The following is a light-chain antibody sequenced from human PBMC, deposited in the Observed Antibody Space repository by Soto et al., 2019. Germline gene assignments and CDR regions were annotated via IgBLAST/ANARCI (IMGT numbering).Light chain of an antibody. CDR1: SSHVGGYNY. CDR2: DVT. Sequence: QSALTQPASVSGSPGQSITISCTGASSHVGGYNYVSWYQQHPGKAPKVMIYDVTNRPSGVSSRFSGSKSGNTASLTISGLQAEDEADYYCSSYTSSSARKYVFGTGTKVTVL. V-gene: IGLV2-14*03. J-gene: IGLJ1*01. CDR3: SSYTSSSARKYV.